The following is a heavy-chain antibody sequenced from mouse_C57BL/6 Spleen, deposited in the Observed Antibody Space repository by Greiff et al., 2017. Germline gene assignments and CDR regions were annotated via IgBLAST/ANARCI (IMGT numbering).Heavy chain of an antibody. CDR2: IYPGSGST. Sequence: QVQLQQPGAELVKPGASVKMSCKASGYTFTSYWITWVKQRPGQGLEWIGDIYPGSGSTNYNEKFKSKATLTVDTSSSTAYMQLSSLTSEDSAVYYCASRGAYYSNPFAYWGQGTLVTVSA. J-gene: IGHJ3*01. CDR3: ASRGAYYSNPFAY. CDR1: GYTFTSYW. D-gene: IGHD2-5*01. V-gene: IGHV1-55*01.